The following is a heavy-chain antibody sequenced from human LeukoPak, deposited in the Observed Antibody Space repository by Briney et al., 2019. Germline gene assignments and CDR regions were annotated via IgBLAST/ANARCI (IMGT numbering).Heavy chain of an antibody. Sequence: GGSLRLSCAASGFTFSTYNMHWVRQAPGKGLEWVSSISSPSGYIYYADSVKGRFTISRDNAKNSLYLQMNSLRAEDTAVYYCARDWDSGWFDYWGQGTLVTVSS. J-gene: IGHJ4*02. CDR2: ISSPSGYI. CDR3: ARDWDSGWFDY. D-gene: IGHD6-19*01. V-gene: IGHV3-21*04. CDR1: GFTFSTYN.